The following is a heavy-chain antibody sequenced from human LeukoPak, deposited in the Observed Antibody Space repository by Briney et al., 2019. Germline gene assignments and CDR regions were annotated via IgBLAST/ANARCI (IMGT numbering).Heavy chain of an antibody. CDR3: VKDREYSYDY. D-gene: IGHD2/OR15-2a*01. J-gene: IGHJ4*02. CDR2: ISINGADT. V-gene: IGHV3-64D*06. CDR1: GFTLSNYA. Sequence: GGSLRLSRAVSGFTLSNYAMHWVRQAPGKGREYVATISINGADTYYPDSVKGRFTISRDTSKNTLYLQMSSLRAEDTAVYYCVKDREYSYDYWGQGTLVTVSS.